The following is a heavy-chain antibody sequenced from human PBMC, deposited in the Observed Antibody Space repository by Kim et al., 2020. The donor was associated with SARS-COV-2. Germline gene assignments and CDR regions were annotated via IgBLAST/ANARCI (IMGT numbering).Heavy chain of an antibody. D-gene: IGHD6-13*01. CDR1: GFTFSHAD. Sequence: GGSLRLSCAASGFTFSHADMSWVRQAPGKGLEWVGRIKNKLDGATTDYAAPVKGRFTISRDDSKNTLYLEMNSLKSEDTAVYYCTTVGSTWYRVYYWGQGILVSVSS. CDR3: TTVGSTWYRVYY. J-gene: IGHJ4*02. V-gene: IGHV3-15*01. CDR2: IKNKLDGATT.